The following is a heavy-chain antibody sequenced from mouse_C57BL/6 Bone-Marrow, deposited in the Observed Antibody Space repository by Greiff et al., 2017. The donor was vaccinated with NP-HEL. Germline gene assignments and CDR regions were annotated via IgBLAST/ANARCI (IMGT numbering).Heavy chain of an antibody. CDR2: IYPRSGNT. CDR1: GYTFTSYG. D-gene: IGHD1-1*01. CDR3: ARCYYGSSYWYFDV. V-gene: IGHV1-81*01. J-gene: IGHJ1*03. Sequence: QVQLQQSGAELARPGASVKLSCKASGYTFTSYGISWVKQRTGQGLEWIGEIYPRSGNTYYNEKFKGKATLTADKSSSTAYMELRSLTSEDSAVYFCARCYYGSSYWYFDVWGTGTTVIVSS.